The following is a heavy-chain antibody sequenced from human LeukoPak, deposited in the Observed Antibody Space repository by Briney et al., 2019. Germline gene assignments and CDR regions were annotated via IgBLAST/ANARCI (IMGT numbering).Heavy chain of an antibody. CDR1: GYTFTGYY. CDR3: ATGGYYDYVWGSYRYDYYDY. Sequence: ASVKVSCKASGYTFTGYYMHWVRQAPGQGLEWMGWINPNSGGTNYAQKFQGRVTMTRDTSISTAYMELSRLRSDDTAVYYCATGGYYDYVWGSYRYDYYDYWGQGTLVTVSS. CDR2: INPNSGGT. J-gene: IGHJ4*02. V-gene: IGHV1-2*02. D-gene: IGHD3-16*02.